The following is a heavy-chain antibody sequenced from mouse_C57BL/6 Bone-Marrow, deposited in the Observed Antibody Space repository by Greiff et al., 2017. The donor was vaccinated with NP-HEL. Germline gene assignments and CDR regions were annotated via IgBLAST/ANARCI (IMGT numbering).Heavy chain of an antibody. CDR1: GYTFTSYW. D-gene: IGHD2-2*01. J-gene: IGHJ3*01. V-gene: IGHV1-69*01. Sequence: QVQLQQPGAELVMPGASVKLSCKASGYTFTSYWMHWVKQRPGQGLEWIGEIDPSDSYTNYNQKFKGKSTLTADKSSSTAYMQLSSLTSEDSAVYDCAADGYDGGWFAYWGQGTLVTVSA. CDR2: IDPSDSYT. CDR3: AADGYDGGWFAY.